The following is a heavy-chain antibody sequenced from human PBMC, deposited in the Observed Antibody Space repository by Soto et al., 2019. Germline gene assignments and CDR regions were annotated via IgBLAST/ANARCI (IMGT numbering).Heavy chain of an antibody. CDR1: GHTLTEFS. CDR3: AREGDTIHQAFDY. CDR2: IIPIFGTA. D-gene: IGHD3-9*01. J-gene: IGHJ4*02. V-gene: IGHV1-69*13. Sequence: SVKVSCKISGHTLTEFSIHWVRQAPGQGLEWMGGIIPIFGTANYAQKFQGRVTITADESTSTAYMELSSLRSEDTAVYYCAREGDTIHQAFDYWGQGTLVTVSS.